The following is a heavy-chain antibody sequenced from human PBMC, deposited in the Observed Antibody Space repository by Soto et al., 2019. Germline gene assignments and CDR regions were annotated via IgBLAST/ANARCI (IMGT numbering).Heavy chain of an antibody. V-gene: IGHV3-30*02. CDR3: AKAGDSSGFQLDY. Sequence: GGSLRLSCAASGFTFSSYGMHWVRQAPGKGLEWVAVIWYDGSNKYYADSVKGRFTISRDNSKNTLYLQMNSLRAEDTAVYYCAKAGDSSGFQLDYWGQGTLVSVSS. D-gene: IGHD3-22*01. CDR2: IWYDGSNK. J-gene: IGHJ4*02. CDR1: GFTFSSYG.